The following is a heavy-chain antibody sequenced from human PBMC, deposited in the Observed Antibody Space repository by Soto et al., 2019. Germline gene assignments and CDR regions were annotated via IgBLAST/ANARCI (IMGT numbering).Heavy chain of an antibody. J-gene: IGHJ6*02. D-gene: IGHD6-6*01. CDR1: GGSISSGGYY. Sequence: LSLTCTVSGGSISSGGYYWSWIRQHPGKGLEWIGYIYYSGSTYYNPSLKSRVTISVDTSKNQFSLKLSSVTAADTAVYYCARAEGSSGMLNHWGQGTTVTVSS. CDR2: IYYSGST. CDR3: ARAEGSSGMLNH. V-gene: IGHV4-31*03.